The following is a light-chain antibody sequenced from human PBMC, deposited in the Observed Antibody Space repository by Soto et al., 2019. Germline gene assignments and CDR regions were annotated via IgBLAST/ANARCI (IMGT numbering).Light chain of an antibody. CDR2: DVS. J-gene: IGLJ2*01. V-gene: IGLV2-14*03. CDR1: SSDIGGYNY. CDR3: SSYASGNTQV. Sequence: QSALTQPASVSGSPGQSITVSCIGTSSDIGGYNYVSCYQQHPGKAPKLMINDVSNRPSGVSDRFSGSKSGNTASLTISGLQADDEAYYYCSSYASGNTQVFGGGTKLTVL.